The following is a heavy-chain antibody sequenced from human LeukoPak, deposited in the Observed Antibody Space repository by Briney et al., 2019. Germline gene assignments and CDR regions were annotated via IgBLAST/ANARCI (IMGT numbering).Heavy chain of an antibody. D-gene: IGHD1-1*01. J-gene: IGHJ5*02. CDR3: VRVDSSNWHPTRFDP. Sequence: SETLSLTCSVSAGSISIYHWSWIRQPPGKGLEWIGYIYDSGSTTYNPSLRSRPTISLDASKHQFSLELSSVTAADTAIYYCVRVDSSNWHPTRFDPWGQGTLVTVSS. V-gene: IGHV4-59*01. CDR1: AGSISIYH. CDR2: IYDSGST.